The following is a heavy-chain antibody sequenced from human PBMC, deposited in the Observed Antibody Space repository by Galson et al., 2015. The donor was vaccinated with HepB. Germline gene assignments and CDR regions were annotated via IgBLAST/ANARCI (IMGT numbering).Heavy chain of an antibody. D-gene: IGHD4-17*01. CDR3: AKGGTYTVTLDH. J-gene: IGHJ4*02. CDR2: FSSGGSNT. CDR1: GFTFSNYA. Sequence: SLRLSCAASGFTFSNYAMTWVRQAPGEGLEWVSAFSSGGSNTYYADSVRGRFTISRDNSKNTLYLQMNSLKAEDTAVYYCAKGGTYTVTLDHWGQGTLVTVSS. V-gene: IGHV3-23*01.